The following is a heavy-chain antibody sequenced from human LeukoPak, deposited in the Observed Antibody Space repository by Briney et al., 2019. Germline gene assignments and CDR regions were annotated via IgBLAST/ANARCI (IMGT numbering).Heavy chain of an antibody. V-gene: IGHV3-7*04. J-gene: IGHJ4*02. Sequence: GGSLGLSCAASGFTFSSYWMSWVRQAPGKGLEWVANIKQDGSERYYVDSVKGRFTISRDNAKNSLYLQMNSLRAVDAAVYYCARGPSGGNGFSYWGLGTLVTVSS. CDR2: IKQDGSER. CDR3: ARGPSGGNGFSY. CDR1: GFTFSSYW. D-gene: IGHD2-15*01.